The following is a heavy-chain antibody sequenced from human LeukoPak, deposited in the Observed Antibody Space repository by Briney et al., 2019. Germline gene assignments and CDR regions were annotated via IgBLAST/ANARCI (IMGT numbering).Heavy chain of an antibody. CDR3: ARRLYSLYYFDL. CDR1: GFTFSSYE. CDR2: ISSGGTTI. V-gene: IGHV3-48*03. Sequence: GGSLRLSCAASGFTFSSYEMNWVRQAPGKGLEGISYISSGGTTIYYADSVEGRFTLSRAKNSLYLQMDSLRAEDTALYYCARRLYSLYYFDLWGQGTLVTVSS. J-gene: IGHJ4*02. D-gene: IGHD3-16*02.